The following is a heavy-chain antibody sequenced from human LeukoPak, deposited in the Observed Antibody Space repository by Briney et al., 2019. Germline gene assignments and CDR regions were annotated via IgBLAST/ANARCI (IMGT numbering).Heavy chain of an antibody. D-gene: IGHD4-17*01. Sequence: SETLSLTCSVSGGSIISNSYYWGRIRQPPGKGLEWIGSIYYRGSTYYNPSLKSRVTISLDTSKKHFSLKLSSVTAADTAVYFCARAGYGDSDFDYWGQGTLVTVSS. CDR1: GGSIISNSYY. J-gene: IGHJ4*02. V-gene: IGHV4-39*07. CDR3: ARAGYGDSDFDY. CDR2: IYYRGST.